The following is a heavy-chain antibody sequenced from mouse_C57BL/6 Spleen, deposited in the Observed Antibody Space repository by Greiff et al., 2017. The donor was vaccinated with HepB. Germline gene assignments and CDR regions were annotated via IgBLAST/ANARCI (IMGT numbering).Heavy chain of an antibody. CDR3: ARGGYDYDLDY. CDR2: IYPGDGDT. Sequence: QVQLQQSGAELVKPGASVKISCKASGYAFSSYWMNWVKQRPGKGLEWIGQIYPGDGDTNYNGKFKGKATLTADKSSSTAYMQLSSLTSEDSAVYFCARGGYDYDLDYWGQGTTLTVSS. V-gene: IGHV1-80*01. D-gene: IGHD2-4*01. CDR1: GYAFSSYW. J-gene: IGHJ2*01.